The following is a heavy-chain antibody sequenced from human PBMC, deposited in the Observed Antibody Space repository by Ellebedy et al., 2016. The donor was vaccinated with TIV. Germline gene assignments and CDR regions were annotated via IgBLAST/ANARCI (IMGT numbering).Heavy chain of an antibody. Sequence: GESLKISCTASGFTFSSYAMHWVRQAPGKGLEWVTIISYGGSEKYYADSVKGRFTVSRDNSKNTLYLQMNSLRTEDTAVYYCARAFDNRGTGWFFNAHWGQGTLVTVSS. D-gene: IGHD6-19*01. CDR1: GFTFSSYA. CDR3: ARAFDNRGTGWFFNAH. CDR2: ISYGGSEK. J-gene: IGHJ4*02. V-gene: IGHV3-30*01.